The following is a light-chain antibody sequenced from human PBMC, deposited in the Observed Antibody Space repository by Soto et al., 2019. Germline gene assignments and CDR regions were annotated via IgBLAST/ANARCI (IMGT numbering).Light chain of an antibody. V-gene: IGLV2-14*01. Sequence: QSALTQPASVPGSPGQSITISCTGTSSDVGAYNYVSWFQQHPGKAPTLIISEVSNRPSGVSNRFSGSKSGNAASLTISGLQAEDEADYFCFSFTTDWTHVFGTGTKVTVL. CDR3: FSFTTDWTHV. CDR2: EVS. J-gene: IGLJ1*01. CDR1: SSDVGAYNY.